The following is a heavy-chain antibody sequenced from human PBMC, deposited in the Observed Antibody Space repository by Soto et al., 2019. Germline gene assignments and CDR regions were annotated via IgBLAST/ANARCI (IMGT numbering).Heavy chain of an antibody. CDR1: GGSFSSNNW. J-gene: IGHJ4*02. V-gene: IGHV4-4*02. Sequence: SETLSLTCAVSGGSFSSNNWWTCVRQPPGQGLEWIGEIYRTGSTNFNPSLKSRVTISLDKSENQFSLKVTSLTAADTAVYYCASRDPGTSVDYWGQGTLVTVSS. D-gene: IGHD1-7*01. CDR3: ASRDPGTSVDY. CDR2: IYRTGST.